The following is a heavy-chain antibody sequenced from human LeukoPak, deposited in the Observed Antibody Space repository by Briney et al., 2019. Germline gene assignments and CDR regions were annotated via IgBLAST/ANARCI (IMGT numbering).Heavy chain of an antibody. CDR1: GFIFSNYW. CDR2: INEGGSEK. V-gene: IGHV3-7*03. D-gene: IGHD1-1*01. Sequence: GGSLRLTCEPSGFIFSNYWMSWVRQAPGKGREWVANINEGGSEKYYLDSVKGRFTISRDNARDSLYLQMDSLRVEDTAVYYCVKLRNDAGLEYWGQGTLVTVSS. J-gene: IGHJ4*02. CDR3: VKLRNDAGLEY.